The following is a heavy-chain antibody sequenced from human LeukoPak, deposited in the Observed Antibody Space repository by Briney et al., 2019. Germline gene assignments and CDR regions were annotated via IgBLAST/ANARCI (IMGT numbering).Heavy chain of an antibody. CDR3: ARGRAHSSSWFPYFDY. J-gene: IGHJ4*02. Sequence: GASVKVSCKASGYTFTGYYMHWVRQAPGQGLEWMGWMNPNSGNTGYAQKFQGRVTMTRNTSISTAYMELSSLRSEDTAVYYCARGRAHSSSWFPYFDYWGQGTLVTVSS. CDR1: GYTFTGYY. V-gene: IGHV1-8*02. D-gene: IGHD6-13*01. CDR2: MNPNSGNT.